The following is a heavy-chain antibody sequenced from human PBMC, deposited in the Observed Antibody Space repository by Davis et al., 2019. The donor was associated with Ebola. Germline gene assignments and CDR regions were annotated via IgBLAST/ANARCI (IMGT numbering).Heavy chain of an antibody. D-gene: IGHD2-2*01. Sequence: GESLKISCAASGFTFSSYSMNWVRQAPGKGLEWVSSISSSSSYIYYADSVKGRFTISRDSAMNSLYLQMSSLRDEDTAVYYCTRRVYCSSTSCPYYYYGMDVWGQGTTVTVSS. CDR1: GFTFSSYS. CDR3: TRRVYCSSTSCPYYYYGMDV. V-gene: IGHV3-21*01. CDR2: ISSSSSYI. J-gene: IGHJ6*02.